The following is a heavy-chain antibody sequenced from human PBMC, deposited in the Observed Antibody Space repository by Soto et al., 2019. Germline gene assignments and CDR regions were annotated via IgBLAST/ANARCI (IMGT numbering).Heavy chain of an antibody. CDR3: ARDNSGYAPFDY. J-gene: IGHJ4*02. CDR1: GGSISSYY. D-gene: IGHD5-12*01. CDR2: IYYSGST. Sequence: SETLSLTCTVSGGSISSYYWSWIRQPPGKGLEWIGYIYYSGSTNCNPSLKSRVTISVDTSKNQFSLKLSSVTAADTAVYYCARDNSGYAPFDYWGQGTLVTVSS. V-gene: IGHV4-59*01.